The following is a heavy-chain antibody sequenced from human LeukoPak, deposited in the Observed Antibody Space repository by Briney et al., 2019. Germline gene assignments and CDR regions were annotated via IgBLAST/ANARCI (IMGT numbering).Heavy chain of an antibody. J-gene: IGHJ5*02. CDR1: GGSLSSGGYS. CDR2: IYHSGST. D-gene: IGHD2-15*01. Sequence: PSETLSLTCAVSGGSLSSGGYSWSWIRQPPGKGLEWIGYIYHSGSTYYNPSLKSRVTISVDRSKNQFSLKLSSVTAADTAVYYCARRGTTYCTVDSCHPNWFDPWGQGTLVTVSS. V-gene: IGHV4-30-2*01. CDR3: ARRGTTYCTVDSCHPNWFDP.